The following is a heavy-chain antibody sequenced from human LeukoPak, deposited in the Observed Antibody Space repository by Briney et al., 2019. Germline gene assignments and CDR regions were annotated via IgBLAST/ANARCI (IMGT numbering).Heavy chain of an antibody. D-gene: IGHD3-10*01. Sequence: PGGSLRLSCAASGFTFDDYGMNWVRQAPGKGLEWVSFIRSKAYGGTTEYAASVKGRFTMSRDDSKSIAYLQMNSLKTEDTAVYYCTGSFGELTFFDYWGQGTLVTVSS. CDR2: IRSKAYGGTT. V-gene: IGHV3-49*04. CDR3: TGSFGELTFFDY. CDR1: GFTFDDYG. J-gene: IGHJ4*02.